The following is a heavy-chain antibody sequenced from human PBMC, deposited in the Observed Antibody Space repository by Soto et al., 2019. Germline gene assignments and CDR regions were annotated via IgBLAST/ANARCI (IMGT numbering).Heavy chain of an antibody. CDR3: TAAAAGTVRLYYYYGMDV. Sequence: PSETLSLTCAVSGGSISSGGYSWSWIRQPPGKGLEWIGYIYHSGSTYYNPSLKSRVTISVDRSKNQFSLKLSSVTAADTAVYYCTAAAAGTVRLYYYYGMDVWGQGTTVTVSS. CDR2: IYHSGST. CDR1: GGSISSGGYS. V-gene: IGHV4-30-2*01. D-gene: IGHD6-13*01. J-gene: IGHJ6*02.